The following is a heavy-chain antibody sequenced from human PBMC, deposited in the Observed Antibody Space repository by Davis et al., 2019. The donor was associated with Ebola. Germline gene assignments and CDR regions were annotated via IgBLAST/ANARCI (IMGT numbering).Heavy chain of an antibody. D-gene: IGHD5-18*01. Sequence: GESLKISCKGSGYNFPSYWIAWVRQMPGKGLEWMGSFYPADSSTRYSPPFQGQVTISAAKSISTAYLQWSSLEATDTALYFCARRVRYGDPGMDDWGQGTTVTVSS. CDR2: FYPADSST. J-gene: IGHJ6*02. V-gene: IGHV5-51*01. CDR3: ARRVRYGDPGMDD. CDR1: GYNFPSYW.